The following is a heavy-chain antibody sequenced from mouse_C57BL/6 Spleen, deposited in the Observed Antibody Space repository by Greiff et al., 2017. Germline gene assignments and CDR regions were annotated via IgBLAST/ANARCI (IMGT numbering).Heavy chain of an antibody. D-gene: IGHD1-1*01. CDR3: ARHEEGSPHYYSSSSWFAY. CDR2: FYPGSGSI. CDR1: GYTFTEYT. J-gene: IGHJ3*01. V-gene: IGHV1-62-2*01. Sequence: QVQLQQSGAELVKPGASVKLSCKASGYTFTEYTIHWVKQRSGQGLEWIGWFYPGSGSIKYNEKFKDKATLTADKSSITVYMELSRLTSEVSAVYFCARHEEGSPHYYSSSSWFAYWGQGTLLTVSA.